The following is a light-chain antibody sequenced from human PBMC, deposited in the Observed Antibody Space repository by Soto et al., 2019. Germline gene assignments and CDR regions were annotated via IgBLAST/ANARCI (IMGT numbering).Light chain of an antibody. V-gene: IGKV1-9*01. CDR3: QQLHSYPQA. CDR2: AAS. Sequence: DIQLTQSPSFLSASVGDRVTVTCRTSQDIGTVLAWYQQQPGKAPKLLIYAASTLQSGVPSRFSGSGSGTEFTLTISGLQPEDFATYYCQQLHSYPQAFGPGTKVDMK. J-gene: IGKJ3*01. CDR1: QDIGTV.